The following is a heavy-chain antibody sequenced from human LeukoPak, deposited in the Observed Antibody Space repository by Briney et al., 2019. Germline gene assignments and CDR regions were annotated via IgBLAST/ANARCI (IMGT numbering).Heavy chain of an antibody. D-gene: IGHD4-17*01. CDR2: ISWNSCSI. V-gene: IGHV3-9*01. Sequence: SGISWNSCSIVYGDSVKGRFTISRDNAKNSLYLQMNSLRAEDTALYYCAKEVYGDDAFDIWGQGTMVTVSS. J-gene: IGHJ3*02. CDR3: AKEVYGDDAFDI.